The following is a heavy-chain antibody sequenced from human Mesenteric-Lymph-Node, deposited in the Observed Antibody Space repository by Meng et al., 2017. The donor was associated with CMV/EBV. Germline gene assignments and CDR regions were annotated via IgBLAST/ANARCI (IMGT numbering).Heavy chain of an antibody. CDR3: ARLVGAADF. CDR2: IYYSGST. J-gene: IGHJ4*02. CDR1: GGSISSSSYY. Sequence: SETLSLTCTVSGGSISSSSYYWGWIRQPPGKGLEWIGSIYYSGSTYYNPSLKSRVTISVDTSKNQFSLKLSSVTAADTAVYYCARLVGAADFWGQGTLVTVSS. D-gene: IGHD1-26*01. V-gene: IGHV4-39*07.